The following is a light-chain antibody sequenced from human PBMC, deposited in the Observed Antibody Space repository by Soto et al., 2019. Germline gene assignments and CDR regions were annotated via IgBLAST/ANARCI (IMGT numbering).Light chain of an antibody. CDR1: QSVSSSY. V-gene: IGKV3-20*01. CDR2: GVS. J-gene: IGKJ1*01. Sequence: EIVLTQSPGTLSLSPGERATLSCRASQSVSSSYLAWYQQKPGQAPRLLIYGVSRRATGIPDRVSGSGSGTDFTLTITRLEPEDFAVYYCQPYGSSRTFGQGTKVEIK. CDR3: QPYGSSRT.